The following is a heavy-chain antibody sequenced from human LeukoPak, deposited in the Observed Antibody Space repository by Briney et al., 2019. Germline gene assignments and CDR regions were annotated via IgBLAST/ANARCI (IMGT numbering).Heavy chain of an antibody. J-gene: IGHJ4*02. V-gene: IGHV4-34*01. D-gene: IGHD4-17*01. CDR1: GGSFSGYY. CDR3: ARDLSIGDDY. CDR2: INHSGST. Sequence: SETLSLTCAVYGGSFSGYYWSWIRQPPGKGLEWIGEINHSGSTNYNPSLKSRVTISVDTSKNQFSLKLSSVTAADTAVYYRARDLSIGDDYWGQGTLVTISS.